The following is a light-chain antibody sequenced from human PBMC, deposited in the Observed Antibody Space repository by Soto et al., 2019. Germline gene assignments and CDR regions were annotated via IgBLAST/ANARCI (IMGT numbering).Light chain of an antibody. J-gene: IGLJ1*01. CDR2: DVH. Sequence: QSALTQPRSVSGSPGQSVTISCSGTSSDVGTYNSVSWYQQYPGRAPKVILYDVHRRPSGVPDRFSGSKSGNTASLTISGLQAEDEADYYCCSYAGNSYVFGTGTKVTVL. CDR1: SSDVGTYNS. CDR3: CSYAGNSYV. V-gene: IGLV2-11*01.